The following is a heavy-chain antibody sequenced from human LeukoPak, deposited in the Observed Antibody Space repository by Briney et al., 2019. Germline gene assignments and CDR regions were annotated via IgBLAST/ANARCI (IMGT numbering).Heavy chain of an antibody. J-gene: IGHJ4*02. V-gene: IGHV3-23*01. Sequence: GGSLRLSCAASGFTFSSYAMRWVRQAPGKGLEWVSAISGSGGSTYYADSVKGRFTISRDNSKNTLYLQMNSLRAEDTAVYYCAKDGYGDYVYYFDYWGQGTLVTVSS. D-gene: IGHD4-17*01. CDR2: ISGSGGST. CDR3: AKDGYGDYVYYFDY. CDR1: GFTFSSYA.